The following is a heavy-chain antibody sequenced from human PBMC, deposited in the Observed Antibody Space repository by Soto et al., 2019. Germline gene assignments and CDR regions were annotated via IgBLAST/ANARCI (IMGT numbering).Heavy chain of an antibody. CDR3: ARNMGGRRSGSWFHFDF. J-gene: IGHJ4*02. CDR2: IYHSGST. D-gene: IGHD6-13*01. CDR1: GGSISSGGYS. Sequence: PSETLSLTCAVSGGSISSGGYSWSWIRQPPGKGLEWIGYIYHSGSTYYNPSLKSRVTISVDRSKNQFSLKLSSVTAADTAVYYCARNMGGRRSGSWFHFDFWGQGTLVTVSS. V-gene: IGHV4-30-2*01.